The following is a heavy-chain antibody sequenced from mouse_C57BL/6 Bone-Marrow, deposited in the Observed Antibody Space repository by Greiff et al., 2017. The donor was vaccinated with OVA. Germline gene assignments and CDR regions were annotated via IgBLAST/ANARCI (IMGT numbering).Heavy chain of an antibody. J-gene: IGHJ1*03. CDR3: ARDRYDYSHWYFDV. CDR1: GFTFSDFY. V-gene: IGHV7-1*01. D-gene: IGHD2-4*01. Sequence: EVMLVESGGGLVQSGRSLRLSCATSGFTFSDFYMEWVRQAPGKGLEWIAASRNKANDYTTEYSASVKGRFIVSRDTSQSILYLQMNALRAEDTAIYYCARDRYDYSHWYFDVWGTGTTVTVSS. CDR2: SRNKANDYTT.